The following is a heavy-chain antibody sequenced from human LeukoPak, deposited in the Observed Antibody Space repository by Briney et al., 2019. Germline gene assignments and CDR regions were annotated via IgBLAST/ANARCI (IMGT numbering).Heavy chain of an antibody. CDR1: GGTFSSYA. Sequence: GASVKVSCKASGGTFSSYAISWVRQAPGQGLEWMGRIIPILGIANYAQKFQGRVTITADKSTSTAYMELSSLRSEDTAVYYCARGVVLVAAKDNWFDPWGQGTLVTVSS. CDR2: IIPILGIA. J-gene: IGHJ5*02. V-gene: IGHV1-69*04. CDR3: ARGVVLVAAKDNWFDP. D-gene: IGHD2-15*01.